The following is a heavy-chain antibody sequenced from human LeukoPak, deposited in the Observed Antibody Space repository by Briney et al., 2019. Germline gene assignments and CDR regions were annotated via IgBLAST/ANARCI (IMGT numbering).Heavy chain of an antibody. J-gene: IGHJ4*02. CDR2: IYTSGSA. V-gene: IGHV4-61*02. CDR3: ARDYSGSPGF. Sequence: SETLSLTCTVSGGSINSNDNYWSWIRQPAGKGLEWTGRIYTSGSANYNPSLKSRLTISVDTSKNQFSLKLSSVTAADTAVYYCARDYSGSPGFWGQGTLVTVSS. CDR1: GGSINSNDNY. D-gene: IGHD3-10*01.